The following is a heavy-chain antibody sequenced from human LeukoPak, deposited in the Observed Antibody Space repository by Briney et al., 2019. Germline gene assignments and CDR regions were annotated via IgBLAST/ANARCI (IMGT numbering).Heavy chain of an antibody. CDR1: GFTYGDYA. CDR3: TRESTTWEYYYYYYYMDV. CDR2: IRSKAYGGTT. V-gene: IGHV3-49*04. Sequence: GGSLRLSCTASGFTYGDYAMIWVRQAPGKGLEWVGFIRSKAYGGTTEYAASVKGRFTISRDDSKSIAYLQMNSLKTEDTAVYYCTRESTTWEYYYYYYYMDVWGKGTTVTVSS. J-gene: IGHJ6*03. D-gene: IGHD4-11*01.